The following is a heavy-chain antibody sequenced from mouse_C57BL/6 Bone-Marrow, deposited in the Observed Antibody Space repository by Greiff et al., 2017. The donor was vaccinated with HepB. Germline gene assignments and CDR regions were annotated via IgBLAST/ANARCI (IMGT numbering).Heavy chain of an antibody. D-gene: IGHD1-1*01. CDR1: GYTFTSYW. J-gene: IGHJ2*01. CDR3: ARSITTVVGYYFDY. CDR2: IDPSDSYT. Sequence: QVQLQQPGAELVMPGASVKLSCKASGYTFTSYWMHWVKQRPGQGLEWIGEIDPSDSYTNYNQKFKGKSTLTVDKSSSTAYMQLSSLTSEDSAVYYCARSITTVVGYYFDYWGQGTTLTVSS. V-gene: IGHV1-69*01.